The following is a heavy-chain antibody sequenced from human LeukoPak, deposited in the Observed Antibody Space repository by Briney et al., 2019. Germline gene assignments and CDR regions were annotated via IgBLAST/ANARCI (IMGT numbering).Heavy chain of an antibody. J-gene: IGHJ4*02. D-gene: IGHD2-15*01. CDR1: GGSFSGYY. Sequence: SETLSLTCAVYGGSFSGYYWSWIRQHPGKGLEWIGYIYYSGSTYYNPSLKSRVTMSVDTSKNQFSLKLSSVTAADTAVYYCARVPGYCSSGSCYFFGYWGQGTLVTVSS. V-gene: IGHV4-31*11. CDR2: IYYSGST. CDR3: ARVPGYCSSGSCYFFGY.